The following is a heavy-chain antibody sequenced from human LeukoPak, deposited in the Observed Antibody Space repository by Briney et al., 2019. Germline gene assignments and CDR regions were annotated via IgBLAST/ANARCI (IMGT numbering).Heavy chain of an antibody. CDR2: IYYSGST. J-gene: IGHJ5*02. V-gene: IGHV4-39*01. CDR1: GGSISSSSYY. Sequence: SETLSLTCTVSGGSISSSSYYWGGIRQPPGKGLEWIGSIYYSGSTYYNPSLKSRVTISVDTSKNQFSLKLSSVTAADTAVYYCARHLSYNWNDEGFDPWGQGTLATVSS. CDR3: ARHLSYNWNDEGFDP. D-gene: IGHD1-1*01.